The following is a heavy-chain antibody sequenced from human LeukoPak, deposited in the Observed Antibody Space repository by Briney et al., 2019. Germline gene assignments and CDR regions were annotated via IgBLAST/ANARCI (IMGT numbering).Heavy chain of an antibody. Sequence: GGSLRLSCAASGFIFSSYSMNWVRQAPGKGLEWVSYISSSSSTIYYADSVKGRFTISRDDAKNSLYLQMNSLRAEDTAVYYCTRDMTAALLFDYWGQGTLVTVSS. D-gene: IGHD2-2*01. V-gene: IGHV3-48*04. J-gene: IGHJ4*02. CDR3: TRDMTAALLFDY. CDR2: ISSSSSTI. CDR1: GFIFSSYS.